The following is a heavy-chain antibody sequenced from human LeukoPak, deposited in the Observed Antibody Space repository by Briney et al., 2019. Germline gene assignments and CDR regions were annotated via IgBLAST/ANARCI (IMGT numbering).Heavy chain of an antibody. CDR2: IHYSGCT. V-gene: IGHV4-59*01. D-gene: IGHD1-26*01. J-gene: IGHJ4*02. CDR3: ARDIREVGDSHYFDY. CDR1: GISITTYY. Sequence: KTSETLSLXCTVSGISITTYYWSWIRQPPGKGLEWIGLIHYSGCTTYNPSLKSRVTISIDTSKNQFSLHLSSVTAADTAVYYCARDIREVGDSHYFDYWGRGALVTVTS.